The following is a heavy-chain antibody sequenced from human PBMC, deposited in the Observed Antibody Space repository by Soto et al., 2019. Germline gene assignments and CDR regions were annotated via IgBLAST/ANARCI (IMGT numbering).Heavy chain of an antibody. CDR2: IIPVFRSA. CDR3: ARRYCASDNCPLFYYFVDL. J-gene: IGHJ6*02. V-gene: IGHV1-69*01. CDR1: GGTFNKFA. Sequence: VQLVQSGAEVKKTGPSVKVSCKASGGTFNKFAFSWVRQAPGQGFEWMGGIIPVFRSANYAQRFRGRITITADEYTSTVYLYLNDLRSDDTAVYYCARRYCASDNCPLFYYFVDLWGLGTTVTVSS. D-gene: IGHD2-21*02.